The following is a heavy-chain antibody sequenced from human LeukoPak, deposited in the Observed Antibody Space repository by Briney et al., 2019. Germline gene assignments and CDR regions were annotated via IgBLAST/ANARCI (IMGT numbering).Heavy chain of an antibody. V-gene: IGHV3-9*01. CDR1: GFTFGDYA. J-gene: IGHJ4*02. Sequence: GRSLRLSCAASGFTFGDYAMHWVRQSPAKGLGWVSGISWNSGSIGYADSVKGRFTISRDNAKNSLYLQMNSLRAEDTALYYCAKDISFDSSGNDYWGQGTLVTVSS. CDR3: AKDISFDSSGNDY. D-gene: IGHD3-22*01. CDR2: ISWNSGSI.